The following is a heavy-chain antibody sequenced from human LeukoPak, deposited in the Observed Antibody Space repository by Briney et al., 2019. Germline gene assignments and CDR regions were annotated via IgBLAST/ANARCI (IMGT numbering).Heavy chain of an antibody. CDR2: ISSSGSTI. J-gene: IGHJ4*02. Sequence: PGGSLRLSCAASGFTFSSYEMNWVRQAPGKGLEWASYISSSGSTIYYAGSVKGRFTISRDNAKISLYLEIKSLRAEDTAVYYCARPFLRWGLDYWGQGALVTVSS. CDR1: GFTFSSYE. CDR3: ARPFLRWGLDY. D-gene: IGHD3-16*01. V-gene: IGHV3-48*03.